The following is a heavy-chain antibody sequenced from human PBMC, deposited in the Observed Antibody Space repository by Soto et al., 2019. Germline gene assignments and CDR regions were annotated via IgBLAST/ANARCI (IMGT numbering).Heavy chain of an antibody. Sequence: ASVNVSCKASGYTFTYYPIHWVRQAPGQRLEWMGWINIGNGNTASSQKFQDRVTITRETSASTAYMELTSLRSEDTAVYYCAREPLCGGRCYDNYFDPWGQGTLVTVS. J-gene: IGHJ5*02. V-gene: IGHV1-3*04. CDR2: INIGNGNT. CDR1: GYTFTYYP. CDR3: AREPLCGGRCYDNYFDP. D-gene: IGHD2-15*01.